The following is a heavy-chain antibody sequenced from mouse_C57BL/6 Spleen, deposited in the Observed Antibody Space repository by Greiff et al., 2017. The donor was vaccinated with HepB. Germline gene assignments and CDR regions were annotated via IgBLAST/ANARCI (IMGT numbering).Heavy chain of an antibody. CDR1: GFSLTSYG. CDR2: IWSDGST. Sequence: VQLKESGPGLVAPSQSLSITCTVSGFSLTSYGVHWVRQPPGKGLEWLVVIWSDGSTTYNSALKSRLSISKDNSKSQVFLKMNSLQTDDTAMYYCARDYYGSSNWYFDVWGTGTTVTVSS. D-gene: IGHD1-1*01. J-gene: IGHJ1*03. V-gene: IGHV2-6*03. CDR3: ARDYYGSSNWYFDV.